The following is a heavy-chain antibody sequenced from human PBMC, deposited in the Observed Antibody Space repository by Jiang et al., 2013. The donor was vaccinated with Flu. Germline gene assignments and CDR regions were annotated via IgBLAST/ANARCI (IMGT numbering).Heavy chain of an antibody. J-gene: IGHJ4*02. CDR3: ARGGLSSGWYGTDY. CDR2: ISSSSSTI. V-gene: IGHV3-48*01. D-gene: IGHD6-19*01. Sequence: LEWVSYISSSSSTIYYADSVKGRFTISRDNAKNSLYLQMNGLRAEDTAVYYCARGGLSSGWYGTDYWGQGTLVTVSS.